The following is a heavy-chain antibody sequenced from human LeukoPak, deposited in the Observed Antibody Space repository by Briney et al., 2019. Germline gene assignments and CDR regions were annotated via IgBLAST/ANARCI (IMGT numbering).Heavy chain of an antibody. V-gene: IGHV3-23*01. J-gene: IGHJ5*02. CDR1: GFTFSSYA. CDR2: ISGSGGST. CDR3: AKAPPYCGGDCYSASDWFDP. D-gene: IGHD2-21*02. Sequence: GGSLRLSCAASGFTFSSYAMSWVRQAPGKGLEWVSAISGSGGSTYYADSVKGRFTISRDNSKNTLYLQMNSLRAEDTAVCYCAKAPPYCGGDCYSASDWFDPWGQGTLVTVSS.